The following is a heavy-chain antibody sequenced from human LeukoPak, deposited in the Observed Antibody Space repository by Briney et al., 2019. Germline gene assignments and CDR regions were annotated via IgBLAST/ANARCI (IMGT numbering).Heavy chain of an antibody. CDR2: IYYSGST. CDR3: ARWRFDSGDHVFDY. D-gene: IGHD6-19*01. Sequence: TPSETLSLTCTVSGGSISSATYYCGWVRQHPGKGLEWVGLIYYSGSTYYKPSLKSRITISVTTSKHQLPLDLPSVTAAATAVYYCARWRFDSGDHVFDYWGQGTLVTVSS. J-gene: IGHJ4*02. V-gene: IGHV4-31*03. CDR1: GGSISSATYY.